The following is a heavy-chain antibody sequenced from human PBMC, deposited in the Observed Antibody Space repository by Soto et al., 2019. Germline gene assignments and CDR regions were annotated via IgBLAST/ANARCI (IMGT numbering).Heavy chain of an antibody. J-gene: IGHJ6*02. Sequence: GASVKVSCKASGYTFTSYAMHWVRQAPGQRLEWMGWINAGNGNTKYPQKFQGRVTITRDTSASTAYMELSSLRSEDTAVYYCARFRSSAYYYYGMDVWGQGTTVTVSS. V-gene: IGHV1-3*01. CDR2: INAGNGNT. CDR1: GYTFTSYA. CDR3: ARFRSSAYYYYGMDV.